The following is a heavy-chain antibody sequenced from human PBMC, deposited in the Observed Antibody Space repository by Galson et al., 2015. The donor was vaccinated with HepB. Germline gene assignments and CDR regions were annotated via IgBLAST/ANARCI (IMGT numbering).Heavy chain of an antibody. J-gene: IGHJ4*02. D-gene: IGHD3-10*01. CDR3: AKYYPYFDY. Sequence: SLRLSCAASGFTFRDYAMTWVRQAPGKGLEWVSTISNSGGKTYYANSVKGRFTISRDNSKNTFYLQMNSLRAEDTAVYYCAKYYPYFDYWGQGALVTVSS. CDR2: ISNSGGKT. V-gene: IGHV3-23*01. CDR1: GFTFRDYA.